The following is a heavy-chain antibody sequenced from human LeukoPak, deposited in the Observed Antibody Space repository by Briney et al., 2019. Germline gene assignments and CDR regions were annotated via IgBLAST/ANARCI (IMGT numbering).Heavy chain of an antibody. V-gene: IGHV3-33*01. D-gene: IGHD1-26*01. Sequence: GGSLRLSCAASGFTFSSYGMHWVRQAPGKGLEWVAVIWYDGSNKYYADSVKGRFTISRDNSKNTLYLQMNSLRAEDTAVYYCAREARRSVGATWYSNYFDYWGQGTLVTVFS. CDR2: IWYDGSNK. CDR1: GFTFSSYG. CDR3: AREARRSVGATWYSNYFDY. J-gene: IGHJ4*02.